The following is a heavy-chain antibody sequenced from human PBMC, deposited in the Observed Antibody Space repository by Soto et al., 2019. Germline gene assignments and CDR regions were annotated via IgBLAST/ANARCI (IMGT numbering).Heavy chain of an antibody. Sequence: QITLKESGPTLVKPTQTLTLTCTFSGFSLSTSGVGVGWIRQPPGKALEWLALIYWDDDKRYSPSLKSRLTIXXDXSXXQVVLTMTNMDPVDTATYYCAHSLSLIAVWYAFDIWGQGTMVTVSS. CDR2: IYWDDDK. CDR1: GFSLSTSGVG. V-gene: IGHV2-5*02. CDR3: AHSLSLIAVWYAFDI. D-gene: IGHD6-19*01. J-gene: IGHJ3*02.